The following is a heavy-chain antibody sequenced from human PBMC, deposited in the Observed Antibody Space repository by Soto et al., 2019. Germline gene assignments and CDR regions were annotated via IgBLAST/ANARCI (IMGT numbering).Heavy chain of an antibody. J-gene: IGHJ4*02. CDR2: ISGSGKTT. V-gene: IGHV3-23*01. CDR1: GFTFNKCA. CDR3: AKDVSENSGTGIADF. D-gene: IGHD1-26*01. Sequence: EVQLLESGGGLVQPGGSLRLSCAASGFTFNKCAISWVRQAPGKGLQWVTTISGSGKTTDYADSVKGRLTISRDNSRNTVHLQMSRLRAEDTAIYYCAKDVSENSGTGIADFWGQGTLVTVSS.